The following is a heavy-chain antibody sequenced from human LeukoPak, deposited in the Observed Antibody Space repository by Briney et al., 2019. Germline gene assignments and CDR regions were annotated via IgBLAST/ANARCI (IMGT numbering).Heavy chain of an antibody. J-gene: IGHJ3*02. Sequence: SVKVSCKASGGTFSSYAISWVRQAPGQGLEWMGGIIPIFGTANYAQKFQGRVTITADESTSTAYMELSSLRSEDTAVYYCARLDAWTRYSDAFDIWGQGTMVTVSS. CDR2: IIPIFGTA. D-gene: IGHD3/OR15-3a*01. CDR3: ARLDAWTRYSDAFDI. V-gene: IGHV1-69*01. CDR1: GGTFSSYA.